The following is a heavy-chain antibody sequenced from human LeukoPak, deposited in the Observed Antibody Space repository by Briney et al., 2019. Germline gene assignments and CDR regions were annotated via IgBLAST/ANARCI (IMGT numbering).Heavy chain of an antibody. J-gene: IGHJ4*02. CDR1: GFTFSDYT. CDR3: AKSSLIAAADYFDY. Sequence: GGSLRLSCAASGFTFSDYTMNWVRQAPGKGLEWVSSISPSSSYMYYADSVKGRFTISRDNTKNSLYLQMNSLRAEDTAVYYCAKSSLIAAADYFDYWGQGTLVTVSS. D-gene: IGHD6-13*01. CDR2: ISPSSSYM. V-gene: IGHV3-21*01.